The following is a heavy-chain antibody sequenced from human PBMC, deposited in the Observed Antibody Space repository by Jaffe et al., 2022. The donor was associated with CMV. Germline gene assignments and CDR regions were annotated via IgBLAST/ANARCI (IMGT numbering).Heavy chain of an antibody. J-gene: IGHJ4*02. Sequence: QVQLVQSGAEVKKPGASVKVSCKASGYTFTSYGISWVRQAPGQGLEWMGWISAYNGNTNYAQKLQGRVTMTTDTSTSTAYMELRSLRSDDTAVYYCARAGIFLEWLSNEYYFDYWGQGTLVTVSS. D-gene: IGHD3-3*01. CDR3: ARAGIFLEWLSNEYYFDY. CDR2: ISAYNGNT. V-gene: IGHV1-18*01. CDR1: GYTFTSYG.